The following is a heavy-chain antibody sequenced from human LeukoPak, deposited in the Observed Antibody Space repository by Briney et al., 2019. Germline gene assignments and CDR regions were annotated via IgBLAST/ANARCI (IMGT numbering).Heavy chain of an antibody. V-gene: IGHV1-24*01. Sequence: GASVKVSCKVSGYMFTELSMHWVRQAPGEGLEWMGGFDPEDDEKMYAQKFQGRVTMTEDTSTDTAYMELSSLRSEDTAVYYCAAELSSGYFDYWGQGTLVTVSS. J-gene: IGHJ4*02. CDR1: GYMFTELS. CDR3: AAELSSGYFDY. D-gene: IGHD3-22*01. CDR2: FDPEDDEK.